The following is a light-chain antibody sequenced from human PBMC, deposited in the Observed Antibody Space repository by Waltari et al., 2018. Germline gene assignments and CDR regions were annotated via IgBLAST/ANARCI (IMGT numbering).Light chain of an antibody. Sequence: QSVLSQPPSASGTPGQTVTIACSGTQYNIGNHYVYWHHQVPGTAPQLIIYRNDQRPSGVPDRCSGSKSGTSASLAIRGLRPDDEGDYYCSSWDSRLGGVMFGGGTKLTVL. V-gene: IGLV1-47*01. J-gene: IGLJ3*02. CDR2: RND. CDR1: QYNIGNHY. CDR3: SSWDSRLGGVM.